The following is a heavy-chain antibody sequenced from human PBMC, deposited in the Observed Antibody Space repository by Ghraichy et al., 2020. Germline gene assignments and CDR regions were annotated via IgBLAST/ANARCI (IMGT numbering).Heavy chain of an antibody. D-gene: IGHD5-18*01. Sequence: LSLTCAASGFTFSNYGMNWVRQAPGKGLEWVSYISSGSSTIYYADSVKGRFTISRDNAKNSLYLQMNSLRDEDTAVYYCARARAYSYDGMDVWGQGTTVTVSS. V-gene: IGHV3-48*02. CDR2: ISSGSSTI. CDR1: GFTFSNYG. CDR3: ARARAYSYDGMDV. J-gene: IGHJ6*02.